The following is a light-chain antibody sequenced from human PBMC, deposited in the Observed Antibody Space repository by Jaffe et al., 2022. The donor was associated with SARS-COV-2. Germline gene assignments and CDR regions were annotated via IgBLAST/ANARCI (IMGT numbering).Light chain of an antibody. Sequence: DIVLTQSPGSLSLSPGERATLSCRASRSVSDSDLAWYQQKPGQAPSLLIFRASNRATDIPDRFSGAGSGTDFTLTISRLEPADSAVYYCQQYARTPPTFGGGTKVEIK. V-gene: IGKV3-20*01. CDR2: RAS. J-gene: IGKJ4*01. CDR3: QQYARTPPT. CDR1: RSVSDSD.